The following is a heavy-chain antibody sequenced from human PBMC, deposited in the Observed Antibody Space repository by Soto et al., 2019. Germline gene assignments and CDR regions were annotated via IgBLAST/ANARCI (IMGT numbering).Heavy chain of an antibody. V-gene: IGHV3-30-3*01. J-gene: IGHJ3*02. CDR3: ATDRCAPTVKNLGAFYI. D-gene: IGHD4-17*01. CDR2: ISYDGSNK. Sequence: QVQLVESGGGVVQPGRSLRLSCAASGFTFSSYAMHWVRQAPGKRLELVAVISYDGSNKYYADYVEGRLTISRDNSKNTPYVQMNRLRAEDTAVSYCATDRCAPTVKNLGAFYIWGQGRMVTVCS. CDR1: GFTFSSYA.